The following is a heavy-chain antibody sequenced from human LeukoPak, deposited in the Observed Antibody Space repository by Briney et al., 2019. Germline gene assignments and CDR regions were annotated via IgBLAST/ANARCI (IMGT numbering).Heavy chain of an antibody. CDR3: ARTTEEYYGSGKSRKYYSYYYYMDV. Sequence: SETLSLTCAVYGGSFSGYYWSWIRQPPGKGLEWIGYIYYSGSTNYNPSLKSRVTISVDRTKNHFSLKLSPVTAADTAVYYCARTTEEYYGSGKSRKYYSYYYYMDVWGKGTTVTVSS. J-gene: IGHJ6*03. CDR2: IYYSGST. D-gene: IGHD3-10*01. CDR1: GGSFSGYY. V-gene: IGHV4-59*01.